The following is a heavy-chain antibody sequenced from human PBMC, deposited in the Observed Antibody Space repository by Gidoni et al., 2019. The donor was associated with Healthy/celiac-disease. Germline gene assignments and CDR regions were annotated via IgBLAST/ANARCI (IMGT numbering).Heavy chain of an antibody. D-gene: IGHD3-10*01. V-gene: IGHV1-69*01. CDR1: GGHFSSYA. Sequence: QVQLVQSGAEVKKPGSSVKVSCKASGGHFSSYAISWMRQAPGQGLEWMGGIIPIFGTANYAQKFQGRVTITADESTSTAYMELSSLRSEDTAVYYCARGVVRFGESGPFDYWVQGTLVTVSS. CDR3: ARGVVRFGESGPFDY. CDR2: IIPIFGTA. J-gene: IGHJ4*02.